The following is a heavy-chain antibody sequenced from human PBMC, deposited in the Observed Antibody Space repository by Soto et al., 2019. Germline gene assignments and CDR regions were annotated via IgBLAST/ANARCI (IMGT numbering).Heavy chain of an antibody. D-gene: IGHD1-26*01. V-gene: IGHV3-23*01. CDR2: ISGRGGST. CDR1: GFTFHAHA. Sequence: EVQLLESGGGLIQPGGSLRLSCASSGFTFHAHAMSWVRQAPGKGLEWVSQISGRGGSTYYADSVKGRFTISRDNFKKTLFLQMNNLRAEDTAVYYCAKDQWDEKYVFDYWGQGTLLTVSS. J-gene: IGHJ4*02. CDR3: AKDQWDEKYVFDY.